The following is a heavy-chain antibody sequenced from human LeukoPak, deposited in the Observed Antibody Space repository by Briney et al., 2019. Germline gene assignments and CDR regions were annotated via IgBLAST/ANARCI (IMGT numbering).Heavy chain of an antibody. J-gene: IGHJ6*03. D-gene: IGHD1-1*01. CDR3: ARDHGGQLDVYYYMDV. Sequence: GASVKVSCKASAYTFTSYYMHWVRQAPGQGLEWMGIINPSGGSTSYAQKFQGRVTMTRDMSTSTVYMELSSLRSEDTAVYYCARDHGGQLDVYYYMDVWGKGTTVTVSS. V-gene: IGHV1-46*01. CDR2: INPSGGST. CDR1: AYTFTSYY.